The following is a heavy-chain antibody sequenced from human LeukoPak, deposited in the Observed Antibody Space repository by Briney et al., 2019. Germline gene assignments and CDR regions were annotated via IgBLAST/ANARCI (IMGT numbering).Heavy chain of an antibody. CDR3: AGTIDSSGYYPSDY. Sequence: SETLSLTCAVYGGSFSGYYWSWIRQPPGKGLEWIGEINHRGSTNYNPSLKSRVTISVDTSKNQFSLKLSSVTAADTAVYYCAGTIDSSGYYPSDYWGQGTLVTVSS. CDR1: GGSFSGYY. CDR2: INHRGST. J-gene: IGHJ4*02. V-gene: IGHV4-34*01. D-gene: IGHD3-22*01.